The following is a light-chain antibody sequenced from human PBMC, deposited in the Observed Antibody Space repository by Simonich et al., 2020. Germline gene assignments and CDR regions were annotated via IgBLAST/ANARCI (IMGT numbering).Light chain of an antibody. J-gene: IGKJ1*01. CDR1: QSVLYSSNNKNY. CDR2: WAS. CDR3: QQYYSTPWT. Sequence: DIVMTQSPDSLAVSLGERATINCKSSQSVLYSSNNKNYLAWYQQKPGHPPMLLIYWASTRESGVPGRFSSSGSGTDFTLTSSILQAEDVAVYYCQQYYSTPWTFGQGTKVEIK. V-gene: IGKV4-1*01.